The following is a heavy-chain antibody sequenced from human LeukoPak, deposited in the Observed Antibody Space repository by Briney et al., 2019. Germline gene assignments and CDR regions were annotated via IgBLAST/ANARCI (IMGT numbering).Heavy chain of an antibody. CDR3: ARHLSNLERTYHFDY. V-gene: IGHV5-51*01. J-gene: IGHJ4*02. Sequence: GESLKISCKGSGYSFSNHWIGWVRRMPGKGLEWMGIVYPGNSDTRYSPYFQGQVTMSADKSINTAYLQWSSLKASDTAMYYCARHLSNLERTYHFDYWGQGTLVTVSS. D-gene: IGHD3-3*01. CDR2: VYPGNSDT. CDR1: GYSFSNHW.